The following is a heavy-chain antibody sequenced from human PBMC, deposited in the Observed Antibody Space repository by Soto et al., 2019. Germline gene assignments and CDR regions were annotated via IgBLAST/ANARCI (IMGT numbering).Heavy chain of an antibody. J-gene: IGHJ3*02. V-gene: IGHV5-10-1*01. CDR3: ARPTLPLGGAHDGHDAFDI. Sequence: LGESLKISCKDSGYSFTTYWITWVRQMPGKGLEWMGKIDPSDSYTNYSPSFQGHVTISADKSISTAYLQWSSLKASDTAMYYCARPTLPLGGAHDGHDAFDIWGQGTMVTVSS. CDR1: GYSFTTYW. CDR2: IDPSDSYT. D-gene: IGHD3-16*01.